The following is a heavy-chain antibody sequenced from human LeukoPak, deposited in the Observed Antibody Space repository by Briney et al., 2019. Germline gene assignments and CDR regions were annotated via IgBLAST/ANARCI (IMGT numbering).Heavy chain of an antibody. V-gene: IGHV3-48*03. D-gene: IGHD6-13*01. J-gene: IGHJ4*02. CDR1: GFSFSSFE. Sequence: GGSLRLSCAASGFSFSSFEMNWVRQAPGKGLEWVSYISSSGTTIYYADSVKGRFTISRDNAKNSLYLQMNSLRAADTAVYYCARVGYSNRWYLDCWGQGTLVTVSS. CDR2: ISSSGTTI. CDR3: ARVGYSNRWYLDC.